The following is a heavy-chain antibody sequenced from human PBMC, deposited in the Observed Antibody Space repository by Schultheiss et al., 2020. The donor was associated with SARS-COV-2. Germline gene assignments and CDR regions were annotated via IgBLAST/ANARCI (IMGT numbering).Heavy chain of an antibody. J-gene: IGHJ3*02. D-gene: IGHD6-13*01. CDR3: ARVGYSTPLGAFDI. CDR2: INSDGSST. Sequence: GGSLRLSCAASGFTFSSYWMHWVRQAPGKGLVWVSRINSDGSSTTYADSVKGRFTISRDNAKNTLYLQMNSLRAEDTAVYYCARVGYSTPLGAFDIWGQGTMVTVSS. V-gene: IGHV3-74*01. CDR1: GFTFSSYW.